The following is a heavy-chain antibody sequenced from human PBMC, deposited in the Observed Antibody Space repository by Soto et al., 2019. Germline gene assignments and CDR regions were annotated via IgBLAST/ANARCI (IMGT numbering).Heavy chain of an antibody. Sequence: QVQLVQSGPEVKKPGASVKVSCKTSGYTFTSYGITWVRQAPGQGLEWMGWISTKKGDTNYAQKFQGRVTMTTDTSTSTGYMELRSLRSDDTAIYYCATPTPAFDFWGRGTLITVS. CDR1: GYTFTSYG. V-gene: IGHV1-18*04. J-gene: IGHJ4*02. CDR3: ATPTPAFDF. CDR2: ISTKKGDT.